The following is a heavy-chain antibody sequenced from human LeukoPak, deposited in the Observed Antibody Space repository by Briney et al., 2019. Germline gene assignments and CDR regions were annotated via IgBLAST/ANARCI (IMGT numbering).Heavy chain of an antibody. J-gene: IGHJ3*02. Sequence: SETLSLTCTVSGGSISSGDYYWSWIRQPPGKGLEWIGYIYYSGSTYYNPSLKSRVTISVDTSKNQFSLKPSSVTAADTAVYYCARASINWNYVGDAFDIWGQGTMVTVSS. CDR1: GGSISSGDYY. D-gene: IGHD1-7*01. CDR2: IYYSGST. V-gene: IGHV4-30-4*01. CDR3: ARASINWNYVGDAFDI.